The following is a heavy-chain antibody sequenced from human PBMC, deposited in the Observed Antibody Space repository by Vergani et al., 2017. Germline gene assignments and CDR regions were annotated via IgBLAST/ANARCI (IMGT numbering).Heavy chain of an antibody. CDR1: GGSISSGDYY. V-gene: IGHV4-30-4*08. CDR2: IYYSGST. Sequence: QVQLQESGPGLVKPSQTLSLTCTVSGGSISSGDYYWSWIRQPPGKGLEWIGYIYYSGSTYYNPSLKSRVTISVDTSKNQFSLKLSSVTAADTAVYYCARSKYYYDSSGYYTTRYYYYYGMDVWGQGTTVTVSS. D-gene: IGHD3-22*01. J-gene: IGHJ6*02. CDR3: ARSKYYYDSSGYYTTRYYYYYGMDV.